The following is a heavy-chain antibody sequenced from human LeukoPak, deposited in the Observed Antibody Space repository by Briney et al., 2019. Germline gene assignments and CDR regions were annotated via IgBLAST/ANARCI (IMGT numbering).Heavy chain of an antibody. J-gene: IGHJ4*02. D-gene: IGHD4-17*01. Sequence: ASVKVSRKASGYTFTSYYMHWVRQAPGQGLEWMGIINPSGGSTSYAQKFQGRVTMTRDMSTSTVYMELSSLRSEDTAVYYCASHYVTVTTLGYWGQGTLVAVSS. CDR3: ASHYVTVTTLGY. V-gene: IGHV1-46*01. CDR2: INPSGGST. CDR1: GYTFTSYY.